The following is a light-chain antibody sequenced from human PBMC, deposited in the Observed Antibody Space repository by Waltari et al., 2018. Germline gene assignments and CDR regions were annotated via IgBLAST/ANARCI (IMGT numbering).Light chain of an antibody. J-gene: IGKJ2*02. CDR3: QPNYDTPRT. V-gene: IGKV1-39*01. CDR1: QTIDY. Sequence: QMTQSPSSLSASVGDRVNITCRASQTIDYLSWYQHKPGEAPKLLIYETSTLQSGVPIRCSGIKFGTTFILTISSLQPEDFSTYFCQPNYDTPRTFGQGTKGDIK. CDR2: ETS.